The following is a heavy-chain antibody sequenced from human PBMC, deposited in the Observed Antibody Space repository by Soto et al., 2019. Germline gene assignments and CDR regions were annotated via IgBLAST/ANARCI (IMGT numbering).Heavy chain of an antibody. CDR1: GYTFTSYG. J-gene: IGHJ3*02. Sequence: GASVKVSCKASGYTFTSYGISWVRQAPGQGLEWMGWISAYNGNTNYAQKLQGRVTMTTDTSTSTAYMELRSLRSDDTAVYYCARDGEFLRYFDWHHKSPDAFDIWGQGTMVTVS. CDR2: ISAYNGNT. D-gene: IGHD3-9*01. CDR3: ARDGEFLRYFDWHHKSPDAFDI. V-gene: IGHV1-18*01.